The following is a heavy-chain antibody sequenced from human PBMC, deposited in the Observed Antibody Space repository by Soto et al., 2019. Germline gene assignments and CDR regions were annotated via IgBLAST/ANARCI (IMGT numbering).Heavy chain of an antibody. D-gene: IGHD6-13*01. Sequence: EVQLVESGGGLVKPGGSLRLSCAASGFTFSSYSMNWVRQAPGKGLEWVASISSSSSYIYYADSVKGRFTISRDNAKNSLYLQVNSLRAEDTAVYYCAREGIAAALDYWGQGTLVTVSS. CDR2: ISSSSSYI. CDR1: GFTFSSYS. V-gene: IGHV3-21*01. CDR3: AREGIAAALDY. J-gene: IGHJ4*02.